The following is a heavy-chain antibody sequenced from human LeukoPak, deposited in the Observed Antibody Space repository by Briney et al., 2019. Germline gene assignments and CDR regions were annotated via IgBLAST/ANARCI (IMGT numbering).Heavy chain of an antibody. D-gene: IGHD1-1*01. CDR2: INYSGST. Sequence: ASETLSLTCTVSGGSISNSYWTWIRQPPGKGLQWIGYINYSGSTNYNPSLKSRVTISLDTSKKQFSLKLSSVTVADTAVYYCARLDWANGSWFDPWGQGTMVTVSS. V-gene: IGHV4-59*01. CDR3: ARLDWANGSWFDP. CDR1: GGSISNSY. J-gene: IGHJ5*02.